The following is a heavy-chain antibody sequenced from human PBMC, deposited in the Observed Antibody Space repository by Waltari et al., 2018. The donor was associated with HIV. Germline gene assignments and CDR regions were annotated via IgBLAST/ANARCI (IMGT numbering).Heavy chain of an antibody. J-gene: IGHJ4*02. Sequence: QLQLQESAPELVKTSETLSLTCTVSGGSISSSGYYWGWNRQPPGKGLEGIGTIYYSGSTSYNPSLTSGVTISEETSMDQFSRKLCPVPAADTGVYYWARGASRGGLVRNDYWGQGTLVTVSS. D-gene: IGHD2-15*01. CDR3: ARGASRGGLVRNDY. V-gene: IGHV4-39*07. CDR2: IYYSGST. CDR1: GGSISSSGYY.